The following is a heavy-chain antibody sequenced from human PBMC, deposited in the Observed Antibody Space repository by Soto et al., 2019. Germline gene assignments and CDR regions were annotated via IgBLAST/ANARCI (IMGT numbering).Heavy chain of an antibody. Sequence: ASVKVSCKASGYTFTSYAMHWVRQAPGQRLEWMGWINAGNGNTKYSQKFQGRVTITRDTSASTAYMELSSLRSEDTAVYYCARPYYDSSGYYAKDFDYWGQGTLVTVSS. D-gene: IGHD3-22*01. J-gene: IGHJ4*02. CDR3: ARPYYDSSGYYAKDFDY. CDR2: INAGNGNT. V-gene: IGHV1-3*01. CDR1: GYTFTSYA.